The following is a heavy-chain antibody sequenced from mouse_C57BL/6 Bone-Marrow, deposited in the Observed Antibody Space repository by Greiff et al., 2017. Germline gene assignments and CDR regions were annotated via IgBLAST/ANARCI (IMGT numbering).Heavy chain of an antibody. CDR1: GFTFSDYG. V-gene: IGHV5-17*01. J-gene: IGHJ4*01. CDR2: ISSGSSTI. Sequence: EVKLVESGGGLVKPGGSLKLSCAASGFTFSDYGMHWVRQAPEKGLEWVAYISSGSSTIYYADTVKGRFTISRDNAKNTLFLQMTSLRSEDTAMYYCARAPYYYVMDYWGQGTSVTVSS. CDR3: ARAPYYYVMDY.